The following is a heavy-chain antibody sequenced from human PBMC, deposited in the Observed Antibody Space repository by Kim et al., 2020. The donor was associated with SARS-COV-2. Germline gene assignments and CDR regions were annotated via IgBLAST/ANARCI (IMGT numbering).Heavy chain of an antibody. D-gene: IGHD3-9*01. V-gene: IGHV4-34*01. CDR2: ISHSGST. CDR1: GGSFSGYY. Sequence: SETLSLTCAAYGGSFSGYYWSWIRQSPGKGLEWIGEISHSGSTNYNPSLKSRVTISLDMSKSQFSLNLSSVTAADTAVYFCARGLGYFDWLLYGSFDYWGQGALVIVSS. CDR3: ARGLGYFDWLLYGSFDY. J-gene: IGHJ4*02.